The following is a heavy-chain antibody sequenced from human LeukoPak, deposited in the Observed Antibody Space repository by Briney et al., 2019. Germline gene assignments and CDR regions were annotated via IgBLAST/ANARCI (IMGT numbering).Heavy chain of an antibody. J-gene: IGHJ5*02. CDR1: GYTFTSYG. Sequence: ASVKVSCKASGYTFTSYGISWVRQAPGQGLEWMGWISAYNGNTKYSQKFQGRVTITRDTSASTAYMELSSLRSEDTAVYYCARVHCSSTSCYLGEFDPWGQGTLVTVSS. V-gene: IGHV1-18*01. D-gene: IGHD2-2*01. CDR3: ARVHCSSTSCYLGEFDP. CDR2: ISAYNGNT.